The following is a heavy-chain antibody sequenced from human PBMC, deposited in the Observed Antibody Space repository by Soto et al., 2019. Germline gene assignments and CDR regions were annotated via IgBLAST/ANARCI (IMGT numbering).Heavy chain of an antibody. J-gene: IGHJ4*02. D-gene: IGHD6-19*01. CDR1: GFTFSSYI. CDR3: ARGITVAGKKGGNL. V-gene: IGHV3-21*01. CDR2: ISSSISYI. Sequence: GSLILCCASSGFTFSSYIMNFIREAAGKGLEWVSSISSSISYIYYADSVKGRFTISRDNAKNSLYLQMNSLRAEDTAVYYCARGITVAGKKGGNLWGQGTLVTVSS.